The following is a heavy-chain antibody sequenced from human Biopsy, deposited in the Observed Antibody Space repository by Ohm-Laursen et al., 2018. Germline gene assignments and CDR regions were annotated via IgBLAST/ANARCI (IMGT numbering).Heavy chain of an antibody. CDR2: VYTSGST. V-gene: IGHV4-4*07. CDR1: GGSLSSYS. D-gene: IGHD1-7*01. CDR3: ARDYGLELGGLEAFDI. J-gene: IGHJ3*02. Sequence: PGTLSLTCVVSGGSLSSYSWSWIRQPAGKGLEWIGRVYTSGSTSYNPSLESRVTMSVVTSKNQFSLKVTSMTAADTALYYCARDYGLELGGLEAFDIWGQGTMVTVSS.